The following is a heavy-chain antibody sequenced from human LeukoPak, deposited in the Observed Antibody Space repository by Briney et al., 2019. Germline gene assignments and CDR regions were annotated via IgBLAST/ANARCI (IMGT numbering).Heavy chain of an antibody. Sequence: SETLSLTCTVSGDSISSGNYWGWIRQPPGKGLEWIGSIFHTGSTYYNLSLKSRVTISVDTSKNQFSLKLSSVTAADTAVYYCAREGYSYGHFDYWGQGTLVTVSS. CDR3: AREGYSYGHFDY. J-gene: IGHJ4*02. CDR2: IFHTGST. CDR1: GDSISSGNY. D-gene: IGHD5-18*01. V-gene: IGHV4-38-2*02.